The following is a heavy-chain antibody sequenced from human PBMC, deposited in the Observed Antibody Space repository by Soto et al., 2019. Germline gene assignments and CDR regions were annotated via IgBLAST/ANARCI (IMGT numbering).Heavy chain of an antibody. CDR1: GFTFSNYW. Sequence: PGGSLRLSCAASGFTFSNYWMSWVRQAPGEGLEWVANIKEDGSERYYVASVKGRFPISRDNAKNSLYLQMTSLRPEDTAVYYCTRGHPSIYNYWGQGTLVTVSS. V-gene: IGHV3-7*01. CDR3: TRGHPSIYNY. J-gene: IGHJ4*02. D-gene: IGHD4-4*01. CDR2: IKEDGSER.